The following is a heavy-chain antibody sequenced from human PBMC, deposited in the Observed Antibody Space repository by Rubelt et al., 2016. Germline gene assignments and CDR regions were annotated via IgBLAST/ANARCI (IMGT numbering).Heavy chain of an antibody. Sequence: TVSGGSISGCFWSWIRQPPGKGLEWIGYIYYSGSTNYNSSLKSRVTISVDTSKSQSSLNLSSVTAADTAVYYCARVGESGGGYGYTGLYYFDYWGQGTLVTVSS. CDR1: GGSISGCF. V-gene: IGHV4-59*01. CDR2: IYYSGST. D-gene: IGHD5-18*01. CDR3: ARVGESGGGYGYTGLYYFDY. J-gene: IGHJ4*02.